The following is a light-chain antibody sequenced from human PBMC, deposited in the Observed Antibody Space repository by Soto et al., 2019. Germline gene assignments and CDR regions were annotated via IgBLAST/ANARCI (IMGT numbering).Light chain of an antibody. Sequence: QSVLTQPPSVSGAPGQRVTISCTGSSSNIGAGHVVHWYQQFPGRAPKLLIYGSSNRPSGVPDRFSGSKSGTSASLAITGLQAEDEADYYCQSYDNTLSASVFGGGTKLTV. J-gene: IGLJ2*01. CDR2: GSS. V-gene: IGLV1-40*01. CDR3: QSYDNTLSASV. CDR1: SSNIGAGHV.